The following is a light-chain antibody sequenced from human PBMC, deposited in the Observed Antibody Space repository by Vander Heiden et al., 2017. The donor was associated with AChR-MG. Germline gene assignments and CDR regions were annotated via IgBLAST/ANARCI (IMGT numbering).Light chain of an antibody. V-gene: IGLV2-8*01. J-gene: IGLJ2*01. CDR2: EVS. CDR1: SSDVGGYNY. CDR3: SSYAGSNNLV. Sequence: QSALTQPPSATGSPGQSVTISCTGTSSDVGGYNYVSWYQQHPGNAPKLMIYEVSKRPSGVPDRFSGSKSSNTASLTVSGRQAEDEADYYCSSYAGSNNLVFGGGTKLTVL.